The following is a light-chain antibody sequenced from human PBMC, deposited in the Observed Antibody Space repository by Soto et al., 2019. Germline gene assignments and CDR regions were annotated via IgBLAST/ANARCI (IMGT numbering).Light chain of an antibody. Sequence: DIQMTQSPSSLSASVGDRVTITCRASQSISSYLNWYQQKPGKAPKLLIYAASSLQSGVPSRFSGSGSGTXXXXTXXXLQXEXXXTXYCQQSYSTPTWTFGQGTKVEIK. CDR3: QQSYSTPTWT. CDR1: QSISSY. V-gene: IGKV1-39*01. CDR2: AAS. J-gene: IGKJ1*01.